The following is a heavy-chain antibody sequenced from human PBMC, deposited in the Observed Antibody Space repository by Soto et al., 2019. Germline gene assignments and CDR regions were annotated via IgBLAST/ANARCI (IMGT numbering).Heavy chain of an antibody. D-gene: IGHD3-10*01. CDR3: AKKVNSGSGSQFFDY. CDR1: GFTFSSYS. J-gene: IGHJ4*02. V-gene: IGHV3-23*01. Sequence: RRLSWAASGFTFSSYSMSWVRQAPGKGLEWVSGFRSGGDDDTTYYADSVRGRFTISRDNSKNTLFLQMNSLRAEETAIYYCAKKVNSGSGSQFFDYWGQGTLVTVSS. CDR2: FRSGGDDDTT.